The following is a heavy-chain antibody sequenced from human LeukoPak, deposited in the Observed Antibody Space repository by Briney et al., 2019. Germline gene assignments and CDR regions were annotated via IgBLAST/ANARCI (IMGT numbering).Heavy chain of an antibody. J-gene: IGHJ6*03. CDR1: GFTFSDYY. Sequence: GGSLRLSCAASGFTFSDYYMRWIRQAPGKGLEWVSYISSSGSNVYYADSVKGRFTISRDNPKSSLYLQMNSLRAEDTAVYYCARARPVRGVIPDYDYYYMDVWGKGTTVTVSS. CDR2: ISSSGSNV. D-gene: IGHD3-10*01. V-gene: IGHV3-11*01. CDR3: ARARPVRGVIPDYDYYYMDV.